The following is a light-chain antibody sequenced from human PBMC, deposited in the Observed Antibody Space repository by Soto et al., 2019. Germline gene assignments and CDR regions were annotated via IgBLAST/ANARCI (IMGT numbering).Light chain of an antibody. J-gene: IGLJ1*01. V-gene: IGLV2-14*01. CDR2: EVS. CDR3: TSFTTSTPLYV. CDR1: SSDVGAYKY. Sequence: QSVLTQPASVSGSPGQSITISCTGTSSDVGAYKYVSWYQQHPGRAPKLMIYEVSNRPSGVSNRFSASKSGNTASLTISGLQADDEADYYCTSFTTSTPLYVFGTGTKVTVL.